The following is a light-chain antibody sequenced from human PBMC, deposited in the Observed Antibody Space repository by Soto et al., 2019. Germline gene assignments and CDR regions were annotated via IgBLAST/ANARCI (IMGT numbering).Light chain of an antibody. CDR3: EAWDDSLSGVV. CDR2: RNN. Sequence: QAVVTQPPSASGTPGQRVTISCSGSSSNIGSNYVFWYQHLPGTAPKLLIYRNNQRPSGVPDRFSGSKSGTSASLAISGLRSEDETDYYCEAWDDSLSGVVFGGGTKLTVL. V-gene: IGLV1-47*01. J-gene: IGLJ2*01. CDR1: SSNIGSNY.